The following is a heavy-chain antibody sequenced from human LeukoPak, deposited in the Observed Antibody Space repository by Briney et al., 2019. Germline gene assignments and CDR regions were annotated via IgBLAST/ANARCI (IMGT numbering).Heavy chain of an antibody. V-gene: IGHV3-9*01. CDR3: AKGGIYYDSSGHYGY. CDR1: GFTFDDYA. Sequence: GGSLRLSCAASGFTFDDYAMHWVRQAPGKGLEWVSGISWNSGSIGYADSVKGRFTISRDNAKNSLYLQMNSLRAEDTALYYCAKGGIYYDSSGHYGYWGQGTLVTVSS. CDR2: ISWNSGSI. D-gene: IGHD3-22*01. J-gene: IGHJ4*02.